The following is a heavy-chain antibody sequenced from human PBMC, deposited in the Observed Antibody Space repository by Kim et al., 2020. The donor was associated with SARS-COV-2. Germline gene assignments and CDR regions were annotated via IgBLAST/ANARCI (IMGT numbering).Heavy chain of an antibody. V-gene: IGHV4-59*08. J-gene: IGHJ4*02. CDR1: GGSISNYY. CDR2: IYYSGST. CDR3: ARHRGYSSSPFDS. Sequence: SETLSLTCTVSGGSISNYYWSWIRQPPGKGLEWIGYIYYSGSTNYNPSLKSRVTISVGTSKNQISLKLSSVTAADTAMYYCARHRGYSSSPFDSWGQGTLLPVA. D-gene: IGHD6-13*01.